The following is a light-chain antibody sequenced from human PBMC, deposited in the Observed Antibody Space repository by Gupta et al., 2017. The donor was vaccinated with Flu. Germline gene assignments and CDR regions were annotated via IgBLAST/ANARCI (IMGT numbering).Light chain of an antibody. CDR2: MGS. J-gene: IGKJ1*01. CDR3: MQGLQIPRT. Sequence: DVVLTKSPLSLPVTPGEPASISCRSSQSLLYKNGNNYLDWYLKKPGQSPQLLIYMGSNRATGVPDRFSGSGSGTDFTLKISRVEAEDFGVYYCMQGLQIPRTFGQGTKVEIK. CDR1: QSLLYKNGNNY. V-gene: IGKV2-28*01.